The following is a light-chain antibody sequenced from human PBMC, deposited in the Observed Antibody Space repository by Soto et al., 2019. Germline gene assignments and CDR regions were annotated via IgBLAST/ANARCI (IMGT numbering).Light chain of an antibody. J-gene: IGKJ1*01. CDR1: QSVSSN. CDR2: GES. Sequence: EIVMTQSAATLSVSPGERATLSCRASQSVSSNLAWYQQKPGQAPRLLIYGESTRATGIPDRFSGSGSGTELILTISRLQSEDFAVYYCQQYNNWPRTFGQGTKVDI. V-gene: IGKV3-15*01. CDR3: QQYNNWPRT.